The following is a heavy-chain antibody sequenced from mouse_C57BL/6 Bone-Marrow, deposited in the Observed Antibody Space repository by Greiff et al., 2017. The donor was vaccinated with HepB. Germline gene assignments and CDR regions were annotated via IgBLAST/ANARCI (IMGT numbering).Heavy chain of an antibody. D-gene: IGHD1-1*01. J-gene: IGHJ1*03. Sequence: EVKLMESGGGLVKPGGSLKLSCAASGFTFSDYGMHWVRQAPEKGLEWVAYISRGSSTIDYPDTVKGRFTISRDNAKNTMFLQMTSLRSEDTAMYYCARDYYGSSCRYFDDWGTGTTVTVSS. CDR1: GFTFSDYG. CDR3: ARDYYGSSCRYFDD. V-gene: IGHV5-17*01. CDR2: ISRGSSTI.